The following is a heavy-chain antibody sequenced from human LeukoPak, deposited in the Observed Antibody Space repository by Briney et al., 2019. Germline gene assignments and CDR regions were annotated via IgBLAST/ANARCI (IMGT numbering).Heavy chain of an antibody. V-gene: IGHV3-23*01. J-gene: IGHJ6*03. CDR1: GFTFSSYA. Sequence: PGGSLGLSCAASGFTFSSYAMSWVRQAPGKGLEWVSAISGSGGSTYYADSVKGRFTISRDNSKNTLYLQMNSLRAEDTAVYYCAKPKVGALDYYYYMDVWGKGTTVTVSS. D-gene: IGHD1-26*01. CDR2: ISGSGGST. CDR3: AKPKVGALDYYYYMDV.